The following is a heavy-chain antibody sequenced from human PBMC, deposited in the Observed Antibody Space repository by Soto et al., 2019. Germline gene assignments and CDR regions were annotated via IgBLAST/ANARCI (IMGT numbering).Heavy chain of an antibody. J-gene: IGHJ4*02. CDR3: AKDTSTIFGVVIIKASGGFDY. CDR1: GFTFDDYA. Sequence: GGSLRLSCAASGFTFDDYAMHWVRQAPGKGLEWVSGISWNSGSIGYADSVKGRFTISRDNAKNSLYLQMNSLRAEDTALYYCAKDTSTIFGVVIIKASGGFDYWGQGTLVTVSS. V-gene: IGHV3-9*01. CDR2: ISWNSGSI. D-gene: IGHD3-3*01.